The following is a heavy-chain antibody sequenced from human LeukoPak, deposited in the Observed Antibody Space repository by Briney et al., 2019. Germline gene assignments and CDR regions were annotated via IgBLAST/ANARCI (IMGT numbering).Heavy chain of an antibody. J-gene: IGHJ6*02. CDR2: ISSGSTYT. Sequence: GGSLRLSCAASGFTFSSYAMSWVRQAPGKGLEWVSYISSGSTYTNYADSVKGRFTISRDNAKNSLYLQMNSLRAEDTAVYYCARNPDRDYYYYYGMDVWGQGTTVTVSS. CDR1: GFTFSSYA. D-gene: IGHD3-22*01. CDR3: ARNPDRDYYYYYGMDV. V-gene: IGHV3-21*05.